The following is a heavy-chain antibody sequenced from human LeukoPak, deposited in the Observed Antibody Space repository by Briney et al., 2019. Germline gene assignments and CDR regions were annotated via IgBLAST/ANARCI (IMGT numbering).Heavy chain of an antibody. V-gene: IGHV3-7*01. D-gene: IGHD3-22*01. J-gene: IGHJ3*02. CDR1: GFTFSRYW. CDR2: IKQDGSGK. Sequence: GGSLRLSCAASGFTFSRYWMSWVRQARGKGLEWVANIKQDGSGKYYVDSVKGRFTISRENAKNSLYLQMHSLRAEDTAVYYCARGLRNYYDSSGLDALDIWGQGTMVTVSS. CDR3: ARGLRNYYDSSGLDALDI.